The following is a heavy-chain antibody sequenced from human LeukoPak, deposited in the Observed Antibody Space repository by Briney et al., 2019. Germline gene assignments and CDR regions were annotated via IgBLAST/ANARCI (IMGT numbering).Heavy chain of an antibody. J-gene: IGHJ4*02. CDR1: GGSISSYY. V-gene: IGHV4-59*01. Sequence: PSETLSLTCTVSGGSISSYYWSWIRQPPGKGLEWIGYIYYGGSTNYNPSLKSRVTISVDTSKNQFSLKLSSVTAADTAVYYCARGVSLLSWGQGTLVTVSS. CDR3: ARGVSLLS. CDR2: IYYGGST.